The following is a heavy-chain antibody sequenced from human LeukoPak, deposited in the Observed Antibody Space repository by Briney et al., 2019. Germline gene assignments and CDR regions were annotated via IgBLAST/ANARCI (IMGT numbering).Heavy chain of an antibody. CDR3: ANNLGYSSVY. J-gene: IGHJ4*02. Sequence: PGGSLRLSCAASVFTFSSYAMSWVRQAPGKGLEWVSAISGSGDSTNYADSVKGRFTIFRDNSKNMLYLLMNSLKAEDTAVYYCANNLGYSSVYWGQGTLVTVSS. CDR1: VFTFSSYA. V-gene: IGHV3-23*01. D-gene: IGHD6-19*01. CDR2: ISGSGDST.